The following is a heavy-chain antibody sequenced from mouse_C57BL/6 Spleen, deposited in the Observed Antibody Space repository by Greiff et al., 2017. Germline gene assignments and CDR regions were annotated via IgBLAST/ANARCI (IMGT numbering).Heavy chain of an antibody. J-gene: IGHJ2*01. V-gene: IGHV1-19*01. CDR1: GYTFTDYY. CDR2: INPYNGGT. Sequence: EVQLQQSGPVLVKPGASVKMSCKASGYTFTDYYMNWVKQSHGKSLEWIGVINPYNGGTSYNQKFKGKATLTVDKSSSTAYMELNSLASEDSAVYYCARPGYGSSYVNYFDYWGQGTTLTVSS. CDR3: ARPGYGSSYVNYFDY. D-gene: IGHD1-1*01.